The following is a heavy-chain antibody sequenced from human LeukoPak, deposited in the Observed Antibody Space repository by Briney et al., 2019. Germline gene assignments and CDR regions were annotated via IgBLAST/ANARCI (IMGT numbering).Heavy chain of an antibody. V-gene: IGHV4-61*01. J-gene: IGHJ4*02. Sequence: SETLSLTCTVSGGSVNNGNYYWTWIRQPPGKGLEWIGYIYYSGSTSYNTSLKSRVTISADTSENQFSLKLSSVTAADTAVYYCAREVDCSGGSCYYFDYWGQGTLVTVSS. CDR3: AREVDCSGGSCYYFDY. CDR2: IYYSGST. D-gene: IGHD2-15*01. CDR1: GGSVNNGNYY.